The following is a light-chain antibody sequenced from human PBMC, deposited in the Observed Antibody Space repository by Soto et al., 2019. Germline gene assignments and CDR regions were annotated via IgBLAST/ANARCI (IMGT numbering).Light chain of an antibody. V-gene: IGKV1-5*03. CDR3: QQYGSSSPWT. Sequence: DIQMTQSPSTLSASVGDRVTITCRASQSISSLLAWYQQKPGRAPKLLIYKASSLETGVPSRFSGSGSGTEFTLIISSLQPDDFASYYCQQYGSSSPWTFGQGTKVEIK. J-gene: IGKJ1*01. CDR1: QSISSL. CDR2: KAS.